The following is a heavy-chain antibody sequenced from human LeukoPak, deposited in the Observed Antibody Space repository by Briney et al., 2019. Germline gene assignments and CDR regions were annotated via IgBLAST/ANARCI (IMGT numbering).Heavy chain of an antibody. CDR3: ARDYSHVAAAGNY. V-gene: IGHV3-21*01. CDR1: GFTFSSYS. CDR2: ISSSSSYI. J-gene: IGHJ4*02. D-gene: IGHD6-13*01. Sequence: PGGSLRLSCAASGFTFSSYSMNWVRQAPGKGLEWVSSISSSSSYIYYADSVKGRFTISRDNAKNSLYLQMNSLRAEYTAVYYCARDYSHVAAAGNYWGQGTLVTVSS.